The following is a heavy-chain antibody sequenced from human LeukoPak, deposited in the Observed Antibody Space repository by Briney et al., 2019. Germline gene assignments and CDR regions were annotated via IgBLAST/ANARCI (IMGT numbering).Heavy chain of an antibody. CDR3: ARDLPGGFGAFDI. V-gene: IGHV1-18*01. J-gene: IGHJ3*02. Sequence: ASVKVSCKASGYTFTASGLCWVRQAPGQGLEWMGWINPYNDITDYAQTFKGRVTMTTDTSTSTAYMELRSLRSDDTAVYYCARDLPGGFGAFDIWGQGTMVTVSS. CDR2: INPYNDIT. CDR1: GYTFTASG. D-gene: IGHD3-10*01.